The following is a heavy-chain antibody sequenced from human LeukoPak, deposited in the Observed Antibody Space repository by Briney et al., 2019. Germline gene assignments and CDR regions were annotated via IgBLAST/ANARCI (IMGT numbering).Heavy chain of an antibody. CDR2: ISYDGSTT. V-gene: IGHV3-30*03. D-gene: IGHD6-19*01. J-gene: IGHJ4*02. CDR3: ARDLARYSSGCDY. Sequence: GGSLRLSCVASGFTFSSSGMHWVRQAPGKGLEWVVGISYDGSTTYYPNSVKGRFIISRDNSKSTLYLQMSSLRAEDTAVYYCARDLARYSSGCDYWGQGTVVTVSS. CDR1: GFTFSSSG.